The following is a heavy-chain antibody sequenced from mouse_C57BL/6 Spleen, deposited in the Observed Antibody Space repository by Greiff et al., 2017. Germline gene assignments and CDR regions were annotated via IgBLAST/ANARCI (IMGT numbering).Heavy chain of an antibody. Sequence: EVQLQQSGPELVKPGASVKISCKASGYSFTGYYMNWVKQSPEKSLEWIGEINPSTGGTTYNQKFKAKATLTVDKSSSTAYMQLKSLTSEDSAVYYCAREGVYGSSPAWFAYWGQGTLVTVSA. CDR2: INPSTGGT. CDR1: GYSFTGYY. V-gene: IGHV1-42*01. J-gene: IGHJ3*01. CDR3: AREGVYGSSPAWFAY. D-gene: IGHD1-1*01.